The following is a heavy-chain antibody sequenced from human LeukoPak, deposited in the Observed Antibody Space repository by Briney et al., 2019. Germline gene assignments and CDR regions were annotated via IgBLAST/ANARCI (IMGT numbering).Heavy chain of an antibody. CDR2: FYYSGST. Sequence: SETLSLTCTVSGGSISSYHWSWIRQPPGKGLEWIGFFYYSGSTNYNPSLKSRVTISVDTSKNQFSLKLSSVTAADTAVYYCARALSPILPHAFDIWGQGTMVTVSS. CDR3: ARALSPILPHAFDI. D-gene: IGHD2/OR15-2a*01. V-gene: IGHV4-59*01. CDR1: GGSISSYH. J-gene: IGHJ3*02.